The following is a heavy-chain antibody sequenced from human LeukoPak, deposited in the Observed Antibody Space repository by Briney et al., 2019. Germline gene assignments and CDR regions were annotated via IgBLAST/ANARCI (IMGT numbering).Heavy chain of an antibody. CDR1: GYSFPNYW. V-gene: IGHV5-51*01. Sequence: GESLKISCKGSGYSFPNYWIGWVRQMPGQGLEWMGTIYPADSDTRYSPSFQGQVTISADKSINTAYLQWTSLKASDTAMYYCARRKGDGYNSPFDYWGQGTLVTVSS. D-gene: IGHD5-24*01. CDR3: ARRKGDGYNSPFDY. CDR2: IYPADSDT. J-gene: IGHJ4*02.